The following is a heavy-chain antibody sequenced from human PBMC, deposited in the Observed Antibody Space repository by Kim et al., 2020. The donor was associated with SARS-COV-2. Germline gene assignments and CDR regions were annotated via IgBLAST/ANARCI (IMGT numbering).Heavy chain of an antibody. CDR3: AKDQFDGYSSGLDY. D-gene: IGHD6-19*01. CDR1: RFTFSNYG. V-gene: IGHV3-30*18. Sequence: GGSLRLSCTASRFTFSNYGMHWVRQAPGKGLEWVAVISYDGSNKYYADSVKGRFTISRDNSKNTLSLQMNSLRAEDTAVYYCAKDQFDGYSSGLDYWGQGTLVTVSS. J-gene: IGHJ4*02. CDR2: ISYDGSNK.